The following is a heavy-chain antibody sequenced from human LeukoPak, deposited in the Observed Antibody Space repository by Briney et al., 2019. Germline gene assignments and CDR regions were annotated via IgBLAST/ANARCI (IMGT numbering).Heavy chain of an antibody. D-gene: IGHD4-17*01. CDR2: IIPIFGTA. CDR1: GGTFSSYA. V-gene: IGHV1-69*01. J-gene: IGHJ4*02. CDR3: ARSYGDLLPDPFGY. Sequence: SVKVSCKASGGTFSSYAISWVRQAPGQGLEWMGGIIPIFGTANYAQKFQGRVTITADESTSTAYMELSSLRSEDTAVYYCARSYGDLLPDPFGYWGQGPLFPV.